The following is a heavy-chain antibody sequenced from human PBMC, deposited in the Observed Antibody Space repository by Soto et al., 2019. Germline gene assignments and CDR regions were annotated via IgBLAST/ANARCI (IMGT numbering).Heavy chain of an antibody. CDR3: AHSLLEGYYDSSGTFDS. D-gene: IGHD3-22*01. CDR2: IYWDDDK. V-gene: IGHV2-5*02. J-gene: IGHJ4*02. Sequence: QITLKESGPPLVKPTQTLTLTCTFSGFSLSTSGVGVGWIRQPPGKALEWLALIYWDDDKRYSPSLKSRLTITKXISPSXXVLTMTNMDPVDTATYYCAHSLLEGYYDSSGTFDSWGQGTLVTVSS. CDR1: GFSLSTSGVG.